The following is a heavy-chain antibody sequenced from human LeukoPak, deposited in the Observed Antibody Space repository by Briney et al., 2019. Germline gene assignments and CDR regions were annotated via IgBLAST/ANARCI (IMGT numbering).Heavy chain of an antibody. CDR3: ARVQFSSGSAVSHFDY. CDR2: INHSGST. V-gene: IGHV4-39*07. CDR1: GGSISSSYYY. J-gene: IGHJ4*02. D-gene: IGHD6-19*01. Sequence: PSETLSLTCTVSGGSISSSYYYWSWIRQPPGKGLEWIGEINHSGSTNYNPSLKSRVTISVDTSENQFSLKLSSVTAADTAVYCARVQFSSGSAVSHFDYWGQGTLVTVSS.